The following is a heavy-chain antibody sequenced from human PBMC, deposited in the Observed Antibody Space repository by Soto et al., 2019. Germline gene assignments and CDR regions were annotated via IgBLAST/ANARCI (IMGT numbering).Heavy chain of an antibody. D-gene: IGHD5-18*01. J-gene: IGHJ5*02. Sequence: QVQLQQWGAGLLKPSETLSLTCAVYGGSFSGYYWSWIRQPPGKGLEWIGEINHSGSTNYNPSLKSRVTISVDTSKNQFSLKLSSVTAADTAVYYCARVGKVGYSYCYSLYNWFDPWGQGTLVTVSS. CDR3: ARVGKVGYSYCYSLYNWFDP. V-gene: IGHV4-34*01. CDR1: GGSFSGYY. CDR2: INHSGST.